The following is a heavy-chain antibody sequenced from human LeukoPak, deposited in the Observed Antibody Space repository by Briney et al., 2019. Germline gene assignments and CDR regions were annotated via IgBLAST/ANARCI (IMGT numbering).Heavy chain of an antibody. J-gene: IGHJ4*02. CDR2: IYHSGST. Sequence: SETLSLTCTVSGYSISSGYYWGWLRQPPGKGLEWIGSIYHSGSTYYNPSLKRRVTISVDTSKNQFSLKLSSVTAADTAVYYCARDPGNPFDYWGQGTLVTVSS. CDR3: ARDPGNPFDY. CDR1: GYSISSGYY. V-gene: IGHV4-38-2*02. D-gene: IGHD4-23*01.